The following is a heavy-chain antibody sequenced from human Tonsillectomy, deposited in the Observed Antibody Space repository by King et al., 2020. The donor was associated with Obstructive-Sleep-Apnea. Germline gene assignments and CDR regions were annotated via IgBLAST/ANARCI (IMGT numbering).Heavy chain of an antibody. CDR3: AKEMGYCSSARCSPFDY. CDR1: GFSFRNYA. D-gene: IGHD2-2*01. J-gene: IGHJ4*02. CDR2: LSASGGST. Sequence: VQLVESGGDLVQPGGSLRLSCAASGFSFRNYAMSWVRQAPGKGLEWVSALSASGGSTYYADSVKGRFTISRDNSKNTLYLQMNSLGAEDTAVYYCAKEMGYCSSARCSPFDYWGQGTLVTVSS. V-gene: IGHV3-23*04.